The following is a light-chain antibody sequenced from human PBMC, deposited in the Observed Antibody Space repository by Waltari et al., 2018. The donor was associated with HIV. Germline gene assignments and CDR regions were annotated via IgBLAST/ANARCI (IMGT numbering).Light chain of an antibody. CDR3: QQYNSWPGT. V-gene: IGKV3-15*01. Sequence: EIVMTQSPATLSVSPGERATLSCRASQSVSSNLAWYQHKPGQAPRLPARFSGSGSGTEFTLTISSLQSEDFAVYYCQQYNSWPGTFGQGTKVEIK. J-gene: IGKJ1*01. CDR1: QSVSSN.